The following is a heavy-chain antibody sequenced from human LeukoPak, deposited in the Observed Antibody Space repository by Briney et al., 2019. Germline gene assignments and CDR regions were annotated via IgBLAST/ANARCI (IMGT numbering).Heavy chain of an antibody. J-gene: IGHJ4*02. Sequence: GESLKISCKVSGYSFASYWINWLRQMPGKGLEWMGMIDPSDSYTNYSPSFQGQVTISADKSISTAYLQWSSLKASDTAMYYCARHGGRGYRFDYDYWGQGILVTVSS. CDR3: ARHGGRGYRFDYDY. D-gene: IGHD3-16*01. CDR1: GYSFASYW. V-gene: IGHV5-10-1*04. CDR2: IDPSDSYT.